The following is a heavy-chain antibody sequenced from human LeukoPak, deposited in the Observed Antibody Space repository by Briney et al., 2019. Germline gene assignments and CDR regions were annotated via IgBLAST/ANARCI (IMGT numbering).Heavy chain of an antibody. J-gene: IGHJ4*02. CDR2: INPNSGGT. CDR3: ARESDGSGSYYY. V-gene: IGHV1-2*02. Sequence: GASVKVSCKASGYTFTGYYMHWVRQAPGQGLEWMAWINPNSGGTKYAQKFQGRVTMTTDTSTSTAYMEVRSLRSDDTAVYYCARESDGSGSYYYWGQGTLVTVSS. D-gene: IGHD3-10*01. CDR1: GYTFTGYY.